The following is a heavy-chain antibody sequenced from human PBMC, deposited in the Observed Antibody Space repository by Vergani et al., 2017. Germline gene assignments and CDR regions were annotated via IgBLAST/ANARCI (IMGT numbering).Heavy chain of an antibody. V-gene: IGHV4-61*02. CDR3: TRHWAVVAANNWFDP. J-gene: IGHJ5*02. CDR1: GGSISSHNYY. CDR2: IHTSGST. D-gene: IGHD2-15*01. Sequence: QVQLQESGPGLVKPSQTLSLTCTVSGGSISSHNYYWSWIRQPAGKGLEWIGRIHTSGSTNYNPSLKSRVTMSEDTSKNQFSLKLSSVTAADTAVYYCTRHWAVVAANNWFDPWGQGTLVTVSS.